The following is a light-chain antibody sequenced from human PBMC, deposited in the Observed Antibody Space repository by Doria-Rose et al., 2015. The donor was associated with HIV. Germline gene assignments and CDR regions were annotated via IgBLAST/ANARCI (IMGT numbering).Light chain of an antibody. CDR1: QSLLYTSKNY. CDR3: QQYYDTPS. CDR2: CAS. Sequence: DIQVTQSPESLGMSLGERATLNCRSNQSLLYTSKNYLAWYQQKPGQPPKLLIYCASTRQSGVSARFSGSGSGTDFTLTISSLEAEDVAVYYCQQYYDTPSFGPGTTVDIK. J-gene: IGKJ3*01. V-gene: IGKV4-1*01.